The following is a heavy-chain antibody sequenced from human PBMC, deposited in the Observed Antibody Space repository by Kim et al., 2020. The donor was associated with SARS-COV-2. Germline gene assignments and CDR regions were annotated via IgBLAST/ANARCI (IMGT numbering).Heavy chain of an antibody. CDR2: AYYIGNT. CDR3: AIHQRYSSGCYFAFYY. CDR1: GGSLSSSSYY. J-gene: IGHJ6*01. V-gene: IGHV4-39*01. Sequence: SETLSLTCTVSGGSLSSSSYYWGWLRQPPGKGLEWIGTAYYIGNTYYNPSLKSRVTISVDTSKNQFSLKLGSVTAADTAVYYWAIHQRYSSGCYFAFYY. D-gene: IGHD6-19*01.